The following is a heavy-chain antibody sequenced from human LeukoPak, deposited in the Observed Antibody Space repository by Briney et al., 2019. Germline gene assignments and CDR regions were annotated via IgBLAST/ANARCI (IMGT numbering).Heavy chain of an antibody. V-gene: IGHV3-7*04. CDR1: GFTFSNYW. J-gene: IGHJ3*02. D-gene: IGHD1-26*01. CDR3: ARGGSYPFGAFDI. Sequence: GGSLRLSCAASGFTFSNYWMSWVRQAQGKGLEWVANIKEDGSEKYYVDSVKGRLTISRDNAKNSMYLQMNSLRVDDTAVYYCARGGSYPFGAFDIWGQGTMVTVSS. CDR2: IKEDGSEK.